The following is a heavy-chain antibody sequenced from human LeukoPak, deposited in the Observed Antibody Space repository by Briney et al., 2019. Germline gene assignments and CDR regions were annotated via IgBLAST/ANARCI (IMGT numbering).Heavy chain of an antibody. Sequence: GGSLRLSCAASGFTFSNYAMNWVRQAPGKGLEWVSAVSGNGATTYYADSVKGRFTISRDNSKNTLYLQMNSLRAEDTAVYYCAREMIAVAGPFDYWGQGTLVTVSS. V-gene: IGHV3-23*01. D-gene: IGHD6-19*01. CDR3: AREMIAVAGPFDY. J-gene: IGHJ4*02. CDR2: VSGNGATT. CDR1: GFTFSNYA.